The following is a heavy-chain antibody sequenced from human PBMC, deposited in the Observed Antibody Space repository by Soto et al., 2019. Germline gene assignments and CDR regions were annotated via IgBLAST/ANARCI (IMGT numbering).Heavy chain of an antibody. CDR3: AKDSRASITIFGVVTPYYYYGMDV. CDR2: ISYDGSNK. D-gene: IGHD3-3*01. CDR1: GFTFSSYG. J-gene: IGHJ6*02. Sequence: QVQLVESGGGVVQPGRSLRLSCAASGFTFSSYGMHWVRQAPGKGLEWVAVISYDGSNKYYADSVKGRFTISRDNSKNTLYLQMNSLRAEDTAVYYCAKDSRASITIFGVVTPYYYYGMDVWGQGTTVTVSS. V-gene: IGHV3-30*18.